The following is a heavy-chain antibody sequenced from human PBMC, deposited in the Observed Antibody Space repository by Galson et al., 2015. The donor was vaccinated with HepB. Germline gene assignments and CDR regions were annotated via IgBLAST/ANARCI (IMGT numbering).Heavy chain of an antibody. CDR3: ARDQVGYDFWSGYSTTRAFDI. Sequence: SLRLSCAASGFTVSSNYMSWVRQAPGKGLEWVSVIYSGGSTYYADSVKGRFTISRDNSKNTLYLQMNSLRAEDTAVYYCARDQVGYDFWSGYSTTRAFDIWGQGTMVTVSS. CDR1: GFTVSSNY. J-gene: IGHJ3*02. D-gene: IGHD3-3*01. CDR2: IYSGGST. V-gene: IGHV3-66*01.